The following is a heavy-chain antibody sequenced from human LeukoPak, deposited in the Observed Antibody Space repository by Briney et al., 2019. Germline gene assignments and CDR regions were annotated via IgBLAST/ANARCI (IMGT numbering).Heavy chain of an antibody. D-gene: IGHD3-3*01. Sequence: PGGSLRLSCAASGFTFSSYSMNWVRQAPGKGLEWVSSISSSSSYIYYADSVKGRFTISRDNAKNSLYLQMNSLRAEDTAVYYCARDHWSGYAFDYWGQGTLVTVSS. CDR2: ISSSSSYI. CDR3: ARDHWSGYAFDY. CDR1: GFTFSSYS. J-gene: IGHJ4*02. V-gene: IGHV3-21*01.